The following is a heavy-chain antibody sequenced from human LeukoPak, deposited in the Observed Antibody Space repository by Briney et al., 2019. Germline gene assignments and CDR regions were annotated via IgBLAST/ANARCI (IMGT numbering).Heavy chain of an antibody. J-gene: IGHJ4*02. CDR1: GFTFSDYY. Sequence: GGSLRLSCAASGFTFSDYYMSWIRQAPGKGLEWVSYISSSGSTIYYADSVKVRFTISRDNAKNSLYLQMNSLRAEDTAVHYCARVMYYYDSSGQTYYFDYWGQGTLVTVSS. D-gene: IGHD3-22*01. V-gene: IGHV3-11*04. CDR3: ARVMYYYDSSGQTYYFDY. CDR2: ISSSGSTI.